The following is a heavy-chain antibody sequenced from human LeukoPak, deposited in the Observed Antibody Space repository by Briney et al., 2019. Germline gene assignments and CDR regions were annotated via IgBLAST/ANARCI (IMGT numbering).Heavy chain of an antibody. CDR1: GFTFDDYA. D-gene: IGHD2-2*01. Sequence: PGGSLRLSCAASGFTFDDYAMHWVRQAPGKGLEWVSGISWNSGSIGYADSVKGRSTISRDNAKNSLYLQMNSLRAEDTALYYCAKETSAGYFDYWGQGTLVTVSS. CDR3: AKETSAGYFDY. CDR2: ISWNSGSI. V-gene: IGHV3-9*01. J-gene: IGHJ4*02.